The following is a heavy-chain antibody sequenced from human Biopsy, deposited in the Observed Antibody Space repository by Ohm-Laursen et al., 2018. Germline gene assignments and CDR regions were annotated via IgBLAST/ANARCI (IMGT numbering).Heavy chain of an antibody. CDR1: RDSISNYY. J-gene: IGHJ4*02. CDR3: ARMPHFDY. D-gene: IGHD2-2*01. Sequence: GTLSLTCTVSRDSISNYYWTWIRQSPGKGLEWIGYIYYTGSTNYNPSVKSRVTISVDTSKNQFSLKLNSVTAADTAVYYCARMPHFDYWGQGILVTVSP. CDR2: IYYTGST. V-gene: IGHV4-59*01.